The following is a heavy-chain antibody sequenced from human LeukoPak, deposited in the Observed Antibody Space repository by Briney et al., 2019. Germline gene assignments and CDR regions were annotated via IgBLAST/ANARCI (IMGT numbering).Heavy chain of an antibody. D-gene: IGHD3-10*01. CDR2: IYYSGST. J-gene: IGHJ4*02. CDR1: GASVSGDPYY. Sequence: PSETLSLICTVSGASVSGDPYYWGWIRQPPGKGLEWIGNIYYSGSTYYNASLQSRVTISIETSKNQFSLKLSSVTAADTAVYYCARGHTRITMLRGSRSAYYFDYWGQGTLVTVSS. CDR3: ARGHTRITMLRGSRSAYYFDY. V-gene: IGHV4-39*07.